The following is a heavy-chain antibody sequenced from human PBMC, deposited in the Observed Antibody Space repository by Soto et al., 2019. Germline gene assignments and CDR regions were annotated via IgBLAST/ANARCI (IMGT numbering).Heavy chain of an antibody. D-gene: IGHD2-2*01. CDR3: AKDSGMVVAASLHV. J-gene: IGHJ6*04. V-gene: IGHV3-23*01. CDR1: GFTFSSYA. Sequence: GGSLRLSCAASGFTFSSYAMSWVRQAPGKGLEWVSAISGSGGSTYYADSVKGRFTISRDNSKNTLYLQMNSLRAEGTAVYYCAKDSGMVVAASLHVWGKGTTVTVSS. CDR2: ISGSGGST.